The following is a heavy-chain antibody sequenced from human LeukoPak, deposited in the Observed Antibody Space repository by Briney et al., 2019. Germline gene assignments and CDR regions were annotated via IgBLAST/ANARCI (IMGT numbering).Heavy chain of an antibody. J-gene: IGHJ4*02. D-gene: IGHD1-7*01. V-gene: IGHV1-69*05. CDR1: GGTFSGYA. CDR2: IIPIFGTA. Sequence: SVKVSCKASGGTFSGYAISWVRQAPGQGLEWMGGIIPIFGTANYAQKFQGRVTITTDESTSTAYMELSSLRSEDTAVYYCARGGGNWNYLMDFDYWGQGTLVTVSS. CDR3: ARGGGNWNYLMDFDY.